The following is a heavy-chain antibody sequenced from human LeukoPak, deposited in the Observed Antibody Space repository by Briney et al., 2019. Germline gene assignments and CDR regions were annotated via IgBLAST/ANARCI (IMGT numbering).Heavy chain of an antibody. CDR1: GSSFTSYW. J-gene: IGHJ4*02. V-gene: IGHV5-10-1*01. D-gene: IGHD6-13*01. CDR2: IDPSDSYT. Sequence: GESLQISCKGSGSSFTSYWISWVRQLPGKGLEWMGRIDPSDSYTNYSPSLQGHVTIPADKSISTVYLQWSSLKASDTAMYYCARHPYSSTWYDYWGQGTLVTVSS. CDR3: ARHPYSSTWYDY.